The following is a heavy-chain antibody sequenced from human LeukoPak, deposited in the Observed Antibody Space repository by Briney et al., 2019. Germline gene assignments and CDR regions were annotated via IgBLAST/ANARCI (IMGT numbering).Heavy chain of an antibody. D-gene: IGHD3-22*01. CDR3: ARTYYYDTVLLDY. J-gene: IGHJ4*02. V-gene: IGHV3-23*01. CDR2: ISGIGSGGRT. CDR1: GFTFSSYG. Sequence: GGSLRLSCAASGFTFSSYGMSWVRQAPGKGLEWVSVISGIGSGGRTYYADSVKGRFTISRDNSKNTLYLQMNSLRAEDTAVYYCARTYYYDTVLLDYWGQGTLVTVSS.